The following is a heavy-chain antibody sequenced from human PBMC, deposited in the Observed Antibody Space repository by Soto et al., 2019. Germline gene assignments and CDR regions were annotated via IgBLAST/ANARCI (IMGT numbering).Heavy chain of an antibody. CDR1: GYSISSGYY. J-gene: IGHJ4*02. D-gene: IGHD6-19*01. CDR2: IYHSGST. CDR3: ARDDPSIAVNDY. Sequence: SDTLSLTCAVSGYSISSGYYWGWIRQPPGKGLEWIGSIYHSGSTYYNPSLKSRVTISVDTSKNQFSLKLSSVTAADTAVYYCARDDPSIAVNDYWGQGTLVTVSS. V-gene: IGHV4-38-2*02.